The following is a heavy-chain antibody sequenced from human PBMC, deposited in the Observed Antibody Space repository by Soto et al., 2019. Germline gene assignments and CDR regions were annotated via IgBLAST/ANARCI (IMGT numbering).Heavy chain of an antibody. J-gene: IGHJ4*02. CDR2: INPSGGST. CDR1: GYTFTSYY. CDR3: AREGDIVVVPAAPAFDY. Sequence: QVQLVQSGAEVKKPGASVKVSCKASGYTFTSYYMHWVRQAPGQGLEWMGIINPSGGSTSYAQKLQGRVTMNRDTSTRTVYMELSSLRSEDTAVYYCAREGDIVVVPAAPAFDYWGQGTLVTVSS. V-gene: IGHV1-46*03. D-gene: IGHD2-2*01.